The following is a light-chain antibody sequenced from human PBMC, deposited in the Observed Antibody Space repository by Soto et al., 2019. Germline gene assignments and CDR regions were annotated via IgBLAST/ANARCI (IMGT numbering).Light chain of an antibody. CDR2: AAS. J-gene: IGKJ1*01. V-gene: IGKV1-8*01. CDR3: QEYYSYPQR. Sequence: IQITNSPSTLSASVKDRVTXXXXASQGISSYLAWYQQKPGKAPKLLIYAASTLQSGVPSRFSGSGSGTDFTLTISCLQSEDFATYYCQEYYSYPQRFGQVSKADIK. CDR1: QGISSY.